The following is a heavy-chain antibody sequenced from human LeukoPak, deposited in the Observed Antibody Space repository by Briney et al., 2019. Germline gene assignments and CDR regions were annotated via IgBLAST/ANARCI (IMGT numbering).Heavy chain of an antibody. Sequence: ASVKVSCKASGYTFTSYGISWVRQAPGQGLEWMGWISPYNGNTKNAQKFQGRVTMTTDTSTSTAYMELRSLRFDDTAVYYCARVGYSSSWWIDYWGQGTLVTVSS. CDR1: GYTFTSYG. J-gene: IGHJ4*02. D-gene: IGHD6-13*01. V-gene: IGHV1-18*01. CDR2: ISPYNGNT. CDR3: ARVGYSSSWWIDY.